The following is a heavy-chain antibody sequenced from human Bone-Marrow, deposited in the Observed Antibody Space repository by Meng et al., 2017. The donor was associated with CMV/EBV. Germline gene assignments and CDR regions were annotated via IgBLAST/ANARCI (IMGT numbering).Heavy chain of an antibody. CDR2: IKQDGSEK. J-gene: IGHJ4*02. V-gene: IGHV3-7*01. CDR1: GFTFSSYW. Sequence: GESLKISCAASGFTFSSYWMSWVRQAPGKGLEWVANIKQDGSEKYYVDSVKGRFTISRDNAKNSLYLQMNSLRAEDTAVYYCARARVVPATFDYWGQGTRVTGSS. CDR3: ARARVVPATFDY. D-gene: IGHD2-2*01.